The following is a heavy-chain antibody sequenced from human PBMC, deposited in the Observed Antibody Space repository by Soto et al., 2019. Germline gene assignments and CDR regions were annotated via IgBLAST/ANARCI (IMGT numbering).Heavy chain of an antibody. Sequence: QVQLQESGPGLVKPSETLSLTCTVSGGSISSYYWSWIRQPPGKGLEWIGYIYYSGSTNYNPSLKSRVTISVDTSKNQFSLKLSSVTAADTAVYYCARSVRYYDILTGPAPYYYYMDVWGKGTTVTVSS. CDR3: ARSVRYYDILTGPAPYYYYMDV. J-gene: IGHJ6*03. V-gene: IGHV4-59*08. CDR2: IYYSGST. D-gene: IGHD3-9*01. CDR1: GGSISSYY.